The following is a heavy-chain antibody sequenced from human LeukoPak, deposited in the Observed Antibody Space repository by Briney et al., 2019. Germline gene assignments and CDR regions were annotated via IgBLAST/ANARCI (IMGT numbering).Heavy chain of an antibody. D-gene: IGHD1-1*01. CDR2: IYPGDSDT. V-gene: IGHV5-51*01. Sequence: GESLKISCKGSGYSFTSYWIGWVRQMPGKGLECMGIIYPGDSDTRYSPSFQGQVTISADRSISTAYLQWSSLKASDTAIYYCARHETGPYFDYWGQGTLVTVSS. CDR3: ARHETGPYFDY. J-gene: IGHJ4*02. CDR1: GYSFTSYW.